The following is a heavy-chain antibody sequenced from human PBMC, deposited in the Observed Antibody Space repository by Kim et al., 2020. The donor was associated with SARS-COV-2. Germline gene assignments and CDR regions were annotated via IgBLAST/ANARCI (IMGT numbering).Heavy chain of an antibody. CDR3: ARDGPVFTQPINWFDP. CDR2: INPNSGGT. J-gene: IGHJ5*02. Sequence: ASVKVSCKASGYTFTGYYMHWVRQAPGQGLEWMGWINPNSGGTNYAQKFQGRVTMTRDTSISTAYMELSRPRSDDTAVYYCARDGPVFTQPINWFDPWGQGTLVTVSS. V-gene: IGHV1-2*02. CDR1: GYTFTGYY. D-gene: IGHD2-2*01.